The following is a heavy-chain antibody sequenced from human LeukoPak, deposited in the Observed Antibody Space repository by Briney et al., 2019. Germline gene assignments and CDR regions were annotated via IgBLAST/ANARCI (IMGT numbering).Heavy chain of an antibody. CDR3: AKAAQSYYDSRGYGVANWYFDL. J-gene: IGHJ2*01. CDR1: GFSFSGYA. CDR2: ISYNGGRK. V-gene: IGHV3-30*04. Sequence: GGSLRLSCVASGFSFSGYAIHWVRQAPGKGLEWVALISYNGGRKDYADSVKGRFTISRDNSKNTLYLQMNSLRAEDTAVYYCAKAAQSYYDSRGYGVANWYFDLWGRGTLVTVSS. D-gene: IGHD3-22*01.